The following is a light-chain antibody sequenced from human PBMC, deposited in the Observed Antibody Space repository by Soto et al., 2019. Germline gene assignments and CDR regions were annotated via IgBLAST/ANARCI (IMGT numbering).Light chain of an antibody. J-gene: IGKJ2*02. CDR1: QSVSSSS. V-gene: IGKV3D-20*01. Sequence: EIVLTQSPATLSLSPGERATLSCGASQSVSSSSLAWYQQKPGLAPRLLIYDASSRATGIPARFSGSGSGTDFTLTISRLEPEDFAVNYCQQYGSSPRTFGQGTKMEIK. CDR3: QQYGSSPRT. CDR2: DAS.